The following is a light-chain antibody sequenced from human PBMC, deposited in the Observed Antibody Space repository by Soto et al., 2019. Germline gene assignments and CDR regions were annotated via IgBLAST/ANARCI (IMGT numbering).Light chain of an antibody. Sequence: EIVLTQSPGTLSLSPGERAALSCRASQSVSSSYLAWYQQKPGQAPRLLIYGASSRATGIPDRFSGSGSGTGFTLTICRLEPEDFAVYYCQQYGSSPKTFGQGTKV. CDR2: GAS. J-gene: IGKJ1*01. V-gene: IGKV3-20*01. CDR1: QSVSSSY. CDR3: QQYGSSPKT.